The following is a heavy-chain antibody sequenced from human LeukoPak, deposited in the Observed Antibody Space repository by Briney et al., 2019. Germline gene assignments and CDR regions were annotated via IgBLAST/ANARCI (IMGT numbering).Heavy chain of an antibody. D-gene: IGHD2-2*01. CDR2: INPNSGGT. CDR3: ARDPSGCSSTSCYPYNWFDP. CDR1: GYTFTGYY. J-gene: IGHJ5*02. Sequence: ASVKVSCKASGYTFTGYYMHWVRQAPGQGLEWMGWINPNSGGTNYAQKFQGRVTMTRDTSISTAYMELSRLRSGDTAVYYCARDPSGCSSTSCYPYNWFDPWGQGTLVTVSS. V-gene: IGHV1-2*02.